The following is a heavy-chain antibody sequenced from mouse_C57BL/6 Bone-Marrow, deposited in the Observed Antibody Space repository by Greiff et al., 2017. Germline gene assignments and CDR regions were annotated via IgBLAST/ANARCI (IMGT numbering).Heavy chain of an antibody. Sequence: ESGAELARPGASVKLSCKASGYTFTSYGISWVKQRPGQGLEWIGEIYPRSGNTYYNEKFKGKATLTADKSSSTAYMELRSLTSEDSAVYFGASRVFYYYGSSLYAMDYWGQGTSVTVSS. J-gene: IGHJ4*01. CDR1: GYTFTSYG. CDR2: IYPRSGNT. V-gene: IGHV1-81*01. CDR3: ASRVFYYYGSSLYAMDY. D-gene: IGHD1-1*01.